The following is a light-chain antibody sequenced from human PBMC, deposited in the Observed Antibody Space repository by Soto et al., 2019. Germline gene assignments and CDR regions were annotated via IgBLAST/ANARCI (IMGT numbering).Light chain of an antibody. CDR1: QSVSSY. CDR3: QQRSNWPPYT. Sequence: EIVLTQSPATLSLSPGERATLSCRASQSVSSYLAWYQQKPGQAPRLLIYDASNRATGIPARFSGSGSGTGFTLNISSLGPEDFAVYYSQQRSNWPPYTFGQGNKLEIK. J-gene: IGKJ2*01. CDR2: DAS. V-gene: IGKV3-11*01.